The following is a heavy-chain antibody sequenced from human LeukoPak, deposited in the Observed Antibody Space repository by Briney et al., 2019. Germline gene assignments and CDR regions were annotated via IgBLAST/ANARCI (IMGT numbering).Heavy chain of an antibody. CDR1: GGSISTNNW. CDR3: ARHRITMIRGREGWFDP. V-gene: IGHV4-4*02. J-gene: IGHJ5*02. CDR2: IHHSGST. D-gene: IGHD3-10*01. Sequence: SETLSLTCAVSGGSISTNNWWTWVRQPPGKGLEWIGEIHHSGSTYYNPSLKSRVTISVDTSKNHFSLKLSSVTAADTAVYYCARHRITMIRGREGWFDPWGRGTLVTVSS.